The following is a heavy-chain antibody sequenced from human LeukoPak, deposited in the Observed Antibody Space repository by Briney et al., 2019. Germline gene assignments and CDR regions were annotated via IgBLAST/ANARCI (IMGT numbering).Heavy chain of an antibody. CDR3: ARVPEDTAIGWFDP. V-gene: IGHV4-4*07. Sequence: PSETLSLTCTVSGGSISSYYWSWIRQPAGKGLEWVGRIYTSGSTNYNPSLKSRDTMSVDTSKNQFSLKLSSVTAADTAVYYCARVPEDTAIGWFDPWGQGTLVTVSS. CDR2: IYTSGST. J-gene: IGHJ5*02. D-gene: IGHD5-18*01. CDR1: GGSISSYY.